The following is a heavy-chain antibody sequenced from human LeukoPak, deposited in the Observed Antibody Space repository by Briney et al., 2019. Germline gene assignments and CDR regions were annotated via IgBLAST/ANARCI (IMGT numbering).Heavy chain of an antibody. D-gene: IGHD6-19*01. CDR3: ARDAGIAVAGPPTDKYFQH. CDR1: GYTFTYRY. J-gene: IGHJ1*01. Sequence: ASVKVSCKASGYTFTYRYLHWVRQAPGQALEWMGWITPFNGNTNYAQKFQGRVTITADESTSTAYMELSSLRSEDTAVYYCARDAGIAVAGPPTDKYFQHWGQGTLVTVSS. V-gene: IGHV1-45*02. CDR2: ITPFNGNT.